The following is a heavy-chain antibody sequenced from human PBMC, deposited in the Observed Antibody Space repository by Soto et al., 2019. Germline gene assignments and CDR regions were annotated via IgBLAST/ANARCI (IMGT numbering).Heavy chain of an antibody. J-gene: IGHJ6*02. D-gene: IGHD6-13*01. Sequence: ASVKVSCKASGYTFTGYYMHWVRQAPGQGLEWMGWINPNSGGTNYAQKFQGWVTMTRDTSISTAYMELSRLRSDDTPVYYCARDRIAAAGTFSYYYYYGMEDWGQGTTVTVSS. V-gene: IGHV1-2*04. CDR1: GYTFTGYY. CDR2: INPNSGGT. CDR3: ARDRIAAAGTFSYYYYYGMED.